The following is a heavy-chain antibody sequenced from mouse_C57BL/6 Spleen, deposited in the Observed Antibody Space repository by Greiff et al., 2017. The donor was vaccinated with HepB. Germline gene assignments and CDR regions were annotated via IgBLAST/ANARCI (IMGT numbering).Heavy chain of an antibody. CDR1: GYAFTNYL. V-gene: IGHV1-54*01. D-gene: IGHD1-1*02. Sequence: VQRVESGAELVRPGTSVKVSCKASGYAFTNYLIEWVKQRPGQGLEWIGVINPGSGGTNYNEKFKGKATLTADKSSSTAYMQLSSLTSEDSAVYFCARSGGNRGFFDYWGQGTTLTVSS. CDR2: INPGSGGT. CDR3: ARSGGNRGFFDY. J-gene: IGHJ2*01.